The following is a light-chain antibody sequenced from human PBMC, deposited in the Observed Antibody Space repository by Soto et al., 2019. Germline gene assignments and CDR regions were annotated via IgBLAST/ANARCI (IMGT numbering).Light chain of an antibody. V-gene: IGKV2D-29*01. J-gene: IGKJ4*01. CDR1: QSLRHSDGRTY. CDR2: EVS. CDR3: MQTIQLPLS. Sequence: IVLTQTPLSLSVTPGQPASISCKSSQSLRHSDGRTYVYWYVQRPGQPPQLLIYEVSNRFSGVPHRVGRYGAGTDFTLEISRVEAEDVGIYYCMQTIQLPLSFGGGTKVEL.